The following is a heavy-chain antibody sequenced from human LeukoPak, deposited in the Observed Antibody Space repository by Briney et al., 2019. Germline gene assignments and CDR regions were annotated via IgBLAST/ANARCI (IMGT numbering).Heavy chain of an antibody. CDR2: INPNSGGT. CDR3: ATSMYYYDSSGYPGGY. D-gene: IGHD3-22*01. Sequence: ASVKVSCKASGYTFTGYYMHWVRQAPGQGLEWMGWINPNSGGTNYAQKLQGRVTMTTDTSTSTAYMELRSLRSDDTAVYYCATSMYYYDSSGYPGGYWGQGTLVTVSS. CDR1: GYTFTGYY. V-gene: IGHV1-2*02. J-gene: IGHJ4*02.